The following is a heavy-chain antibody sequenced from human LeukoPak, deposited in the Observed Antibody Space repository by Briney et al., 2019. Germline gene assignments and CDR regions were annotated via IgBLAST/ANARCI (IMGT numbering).Heavy chain of an antibody. D-gene: IGHD4-17*01. CDR3: AIDVHGDYGSGWFDP. V-gene: IGHV1-69*05. Sequence: SVKVSFKTSGGTINNSAIRSVREAPGQGLDRLGGIMPLFGTAGYAQKFQGRVTITKDESTRTVYLELTSLTSDDTAVYYCAIDVHGDYGSGWFDPWGQGTLVSVSS. CDR1: GGTINNSA. CDR2: IMPLFGTA. J-gene: IGHJ5*02.